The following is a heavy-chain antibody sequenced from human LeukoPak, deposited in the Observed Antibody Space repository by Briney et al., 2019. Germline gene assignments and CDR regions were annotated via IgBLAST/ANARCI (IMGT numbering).Heavy chain of an antibody. J-gene: IGHJ4*02. CDR1: GGSFSGYY. CDR2: INHSGST. V-gene: IGHV4-34*01. D-gene: IGHD3-16*02. CDR3: ARRDVWGSHPPLDY. Sequence: SETLSLTCAVYGGSFSGYYWSWIRQPPGKGLEWIGEINHSGSTNYNPSLKSRVTISVDTSKNQFSLKLSSVTAADTAVYYCARRDVWGSHPPLDYWGQGTLVTVSS.